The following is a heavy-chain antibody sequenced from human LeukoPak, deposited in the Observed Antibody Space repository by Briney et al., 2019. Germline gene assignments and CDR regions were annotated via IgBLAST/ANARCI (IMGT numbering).Heavy chain of an antibody. D-gene: IGHD2-15*01. CDR2: INPNSGGT. J-gene: IGHJ5*02. CDR1: GYTFTGSY. V-gene: IGHV1-2*02. Sequence: ASVKVSCKASGYTFTGSYMHWVRQAPGQGLEWMGWINPNSGGTNYAQKFQGRVTMTRDTSISTAYMELSRLRSDDTAVYYCARAPDCSGCSCYLINTQLLFDPWGQGTLVTVSS. CDR3: ARAPDCSGCSCYLINTQLLFDP.